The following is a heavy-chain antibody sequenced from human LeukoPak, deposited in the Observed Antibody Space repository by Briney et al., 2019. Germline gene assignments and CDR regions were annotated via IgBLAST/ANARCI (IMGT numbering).Heavy chain of an antibody. CDR3: AKFGVWGLYSSSSHFDY. Sequence: GGSLRLSCAASGFTFSSYSMNWVRQAPGKGLEWVSAISGSGGSTYYADSVKGRFTISRDNSKNTLYLQMNSLRAEDTAVYYCAKFGVWGLYSSSSHFDYWGQGTLVTVSS. CDR2: ISGSGGST. J-gene: IGHJ4*02. D-gene: IGHD6-13*01. V-gene: IGHV3-23*01. CDR1: GFTFSSYS.